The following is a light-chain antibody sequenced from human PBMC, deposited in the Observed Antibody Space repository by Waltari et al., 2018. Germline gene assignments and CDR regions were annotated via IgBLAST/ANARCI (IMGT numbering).Light chain of an antibody. CDR3: QSYDSSLSGSV. J-gene: IGLJ2*01. CDR2: DKN. Sequence: QPVLPQPPSVSGAPGQRVTISCPRSSSTIRAGYDVHWYQQLPGTAPKLLIYDKNNRPSGVPDRFSGSKSGTSASLAITGLQAEDEADYYCQSYDSSLSGSVFGGGTKLTVL. CDR1: SSTIRAGYD. V-gene: IGLV1-40*01.